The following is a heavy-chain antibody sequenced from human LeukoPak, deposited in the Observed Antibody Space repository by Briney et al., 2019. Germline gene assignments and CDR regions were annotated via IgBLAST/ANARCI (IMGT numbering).Heavy chain of an antibody. CDR3: ARGVDYERYLDY. J-gene: IGHJ4*02. CDR1: GFTVKSNY. CDR2: IYSAGST. D-gene: IGHD4-17*01. Sequence: PGGSLRLSCAASGFTVKSNYMSWVRQAPGKGLEWVSVIYSAGSTYYADSVKGRFTISRDNSKNTLYLQMNSLRAEDTALYYCARGVDYERYLDYWGQGTLVTVSS. V-gene: IGHV3-53*01.